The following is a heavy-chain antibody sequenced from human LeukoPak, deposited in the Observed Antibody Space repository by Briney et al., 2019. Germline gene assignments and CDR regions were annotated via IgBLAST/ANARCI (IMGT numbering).Heavy chain of an antibody. J-gene: IGHJ2*01. CDR3: AKDRDYGSGKAPDGYNAGDWYFDL. D-gene: IGHD3-10*01. CDR1: GFTFSSYG. V-gene: IGHV3-23*01. Sequence: GGSLRLSCAASGFTFSSYGMSWVRQAPGKGLEWVSAISGSGGSTYYADSVKGRFTISRDNSKNTLYLQMNSLRAEDTAVYYCAKDRDYGSGKAPDGYNAGDWYFDLWGRGTLVTVSS. CDR2: ISGSGGST.